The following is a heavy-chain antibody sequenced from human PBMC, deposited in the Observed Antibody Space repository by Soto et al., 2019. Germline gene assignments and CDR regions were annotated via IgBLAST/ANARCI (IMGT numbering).Heavy chain of an antibody. CDR2: INHSGST. J-gene: IGHJ4*02. D-gene: IGHD3-22*01. CDR1: GGSFSGYY. CDR3: AREVDSSGSIDY. Sequence: PSETLSVTCAVDGGSFSGYYWSWIRQPPGKGLEWIGEINHSGSTNYNPSLKSRVTISVDTSKNQFSLKLSSVTAADTAVYYCAREVDSSGSIDYWGQGTLVTVSS. V-gene: IGHV4-34*01.